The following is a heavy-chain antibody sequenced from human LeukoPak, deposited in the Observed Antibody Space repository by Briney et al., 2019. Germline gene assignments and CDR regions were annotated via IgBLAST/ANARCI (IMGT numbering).Heavy chain of an antibody. CDR3: AKDHYGMVGATHFDY. D-gene: IGHD1-26*01. CDR2: ISGSGGST. CDR1: GFTFSSYA. J-gene: IGHJ4*02. V-gene: IGHV3-23*01. Sequence: GGSLRLPCAASGFTFSSYAMSWVRQAPGKGLEWVSAISGSGGSTYYADSVKGRFTISRDNSKNTLYLQMNSLRAEDTAVYYCAKDHYGMVGATHFDYWGQGTLVTVSS.